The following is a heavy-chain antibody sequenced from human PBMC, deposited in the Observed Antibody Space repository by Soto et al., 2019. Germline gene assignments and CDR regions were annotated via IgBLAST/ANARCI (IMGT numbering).Heavy chain of an antibody. V-gene: IGHV1-18*01. CDR1: GYTFTSYG. D-gene: IGHD2-2*01. CDR3: AREGRGYCSSTSCYYWFDP. CDR2: ISAYNGNT. J-gene: IGHJ5*02. Sequence: ASVKVSCKASGYTFTSYGISWVRQAPGQGLEWMGWISAYNGNTNYAQKLQGRVTMTTGTSTSTAYMELRSLRSDDTAVYYCAREGRGYCSSTSCYYWFDPWGQGTLVTVSS.